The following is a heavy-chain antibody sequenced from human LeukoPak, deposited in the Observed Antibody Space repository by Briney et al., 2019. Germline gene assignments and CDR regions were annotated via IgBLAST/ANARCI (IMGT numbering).Heavy chain of an antibody. D-gene: IGHD2-2*01. CDR2: IYYSGST. J-gene: IGHJ3*02. CDR1: GGSISSYY. CDR3: ARAWEFVVPPVWAFDI. V-gene: IGHV4-59*01. Sequence: PSETLSLTCTVSGGSISSYYWSWIRRPPGKGLEWIGYIYYSGSTNYNPSLKSRVTISVDTSKNQFSLKLSSVTAADTAVYYCARAWEFVVPPVWAFDIWGQGTMVTVSS.